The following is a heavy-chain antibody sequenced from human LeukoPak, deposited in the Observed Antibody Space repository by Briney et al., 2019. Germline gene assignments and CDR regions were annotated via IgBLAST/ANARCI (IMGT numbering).Heavy chain of an antibody. CDR3: ARQRVRGSYYY. CDR2: IYPGDSDT. D-gene: IGHD1-26*01. CDR1: GYRFTSYW. J-gene: IGHJ4*02. Sequence: PGASLKISFKGSGYRFTSYWIGWGRPMPGKGLEWMGIIYPGDSDTRYSPSFQGQVTISADKSISTAYLQWSSLKASDTAMYYCARQRVRGSYYYWGQGTLVTGSS. V-gene: IGHV5-51*01.